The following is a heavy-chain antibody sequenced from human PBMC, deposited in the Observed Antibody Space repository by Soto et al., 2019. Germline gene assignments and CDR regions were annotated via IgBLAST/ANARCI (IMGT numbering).Heavy chain of an antibody. D-gene: IGHD4-17*01. CDR3: ASRPTVTTKGGSSYYYYGMDV. Sequence: ASETLSLTCTVSGGSISSSSYYWGWIRQPPGKGLEWIGSIYYSGSTYYNPSLKSRVTISVDTSKNQFSPKLSSVTAADTAVYYCASRPTVTTKGGSSYYYYGMDVWGQGTTVTVSS. CDR1: GGSISSSSYY. CDR2: IYYSGST. J-gene: IGHJ6*02. V-gene: IGHV4-39*01.